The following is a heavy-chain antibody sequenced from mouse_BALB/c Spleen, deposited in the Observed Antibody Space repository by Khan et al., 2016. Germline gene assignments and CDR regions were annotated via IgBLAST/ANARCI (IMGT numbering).Heavy chain of an antibody. V-gene: IGHV14-3*02. CDR1: DFNIKDTY. CDR3: ARSERLRWFAY. D-gene: IGHD1-2*01. J-gene: IGHJ3*01. Sequence: VQLQQSGAELVKPGASVKLSCTASDFNIKDTYMHWVKQRPEQGLEWIGRIDPANGNTKYDPKFQGKATITADTSSNTAYLQLSSLTSEDTAVYYCARSERLRWFAYWGQGTLVTVSA. CDR2: IDPANGNT.